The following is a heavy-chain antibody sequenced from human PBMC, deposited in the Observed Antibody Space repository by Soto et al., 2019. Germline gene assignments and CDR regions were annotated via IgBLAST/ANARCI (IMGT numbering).Heavy chain of an antibody. CDR2: ISYDGSNK. D-gene: IGHD6-19*01. Sequence: PGGSLRLSCAASGFTFSSYGMHWVRQAPGKGLEWVAVISYDGSNKYYADSVKGRFTISRDNSKNTLYLQMNSLRAEDTAVYYCAKDYLQWLVEDYYYGVDVWGQGTTVTVSS. J-gene: IGHJ6*02. CDR3: AKDYLQWLVEDYYYGVDV. V-gene: IGHV3-30*18. CDR1: GFTFSSYG.